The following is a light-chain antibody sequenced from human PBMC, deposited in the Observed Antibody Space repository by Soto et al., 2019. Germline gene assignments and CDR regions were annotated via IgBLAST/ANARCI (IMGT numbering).Light chain of an antibody. V-gene: IGLV1-47*01. CDR1: SSNIGSDF. J-gene: IGLJ1*01. CDR3: SAWDDSLGAYV. CDR2: HNY. Sequence: QSALTQPPSASGTPGQRVTISCSGSSSNIGSDFAYWYQQLPGTAPKLLIYHNYQRPSGVPDRFSGSKSGTSGSLAISDLRSEDEADYYCSAWDDSLGAYVFGAGTKLTVL.